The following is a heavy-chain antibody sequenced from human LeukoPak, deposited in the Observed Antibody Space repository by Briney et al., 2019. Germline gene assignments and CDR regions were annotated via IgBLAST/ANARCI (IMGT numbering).Heavy chain of an antibody. Sequence: GASVKVSCKASGYTFTGYYIHWVRQAPGQGLEWMGWINPNSGGTNYAQKFQGRVTMTRDTSISTAYMELSRLRSDDTAVYYCARVLVKDGYNIFGYWGQGTLVTVSS. D-gene: IGHD5-24*01. CDR1: GYTFTGYY. J-gene: IGHJ4*02. CDR3: ARVLVKDGYNIFGY. V-gene: IGHV1-2*02. CDR2: INPNSGGT.